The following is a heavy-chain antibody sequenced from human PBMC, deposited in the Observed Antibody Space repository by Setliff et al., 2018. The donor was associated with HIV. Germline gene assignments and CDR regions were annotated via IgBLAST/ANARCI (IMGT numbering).Heavy chain of an antibody. Sequence: PSETLSLTCTVSGGSISTGGYYWSWIRQRPGKGLEWIGYIYYTGSTYYNPSLRSRVTISVDTSKNQISLRLSSVTAADTAVYYCARRRPPPSGFYSKYYMDVWGKGTTVTVSS. J-gene: IGHJ6*03. CDR2: IYYTGST. V-gene: IGHV4-31*03. D-gene: IGHD3-3*01. CDR3: ARRRPPPSGFYSKYYMDV. CDR1: GGSISTGGYY.